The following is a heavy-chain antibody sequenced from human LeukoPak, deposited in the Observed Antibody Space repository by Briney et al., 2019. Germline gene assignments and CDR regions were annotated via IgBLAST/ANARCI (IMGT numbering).Heavy chain of an antibody. CDR2: IYYSGST. D-gene: IGHD3-22*01. V-gene: IGHV4-31*03. CDR1: GGSISSGGYY. CDR3: ARGEYYYDSSGYYPFDY. Sequence: PLETLSLTCTVSGGSISSGGYYWSWIRQHPGKGLEWIGYIYYSGSTYYNPSLKSRVTISVDTSKNQFSLKLSSVTAADTAVYYCARGEYYYDSSGYYPFDYWGQGTLVTVSS. J-gene: IGHJ4*02.